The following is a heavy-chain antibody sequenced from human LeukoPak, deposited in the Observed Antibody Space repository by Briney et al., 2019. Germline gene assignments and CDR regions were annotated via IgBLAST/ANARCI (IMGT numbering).Heavy chain of an antibody. Sequence: TGGSLRLSCAASGFTFSSYWMSWVREAPGKGLEWVANIKQDGSEKYYVDSVKGRFTISRDNAKNSLYLQMNSLRAEDTAVYYCATLHLVATTPFYYWGQGTLVTVSS. V-gene: IGHV3-7*01. D-gene: IGHD5-12*01. J-gene: IGHJ4*02. CDR2: IKQDGSEK. CDR1: GFTFSSYW. CDR3: ATLHLVATTPFYY.